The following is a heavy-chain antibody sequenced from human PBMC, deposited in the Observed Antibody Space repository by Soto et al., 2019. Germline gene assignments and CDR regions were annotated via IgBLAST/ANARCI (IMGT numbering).Heavy chain of an antibody. V-gene: IGHV4-59*01. J-gene: IGHJ4*02. Sequence: PSETLSLTCTVSVGSITGYYWSWIRQSPGKGLEWIGGSYYTGATNYNPSLKSRVTISVGTSKNQVSLTLSSATAADTAVYYCARESTPQSGFDYWGQGAQVTVSS. CDR2: SYYTGAT. CDR1: VGSITGYY. D-gene: IGHD1-26*01. CDR3: ARESTPQSGFDY.